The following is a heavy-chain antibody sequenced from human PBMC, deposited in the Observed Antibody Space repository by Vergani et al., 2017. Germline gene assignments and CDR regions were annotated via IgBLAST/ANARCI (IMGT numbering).Heavy chain of an antibody. CDR1: GFTFDDYA. Sequence: EVQLVESGGGVVQPGGSLRLSCAASGFTFDDYAMHWVRQAPGKGLEWVSLISGDGGSTYYADSVKGRFTISRDNSKNSLYLQMNSLRTEDTALYYCAKDRRYSSSWYGYYYYYYGMDVWGQGTTVTVSS. D-gene: IGHD6-13*01. CDR3: AKDRRYSSSWYGYYYYYYGMDV. J-gene: IGHJ6*02. CDR2: ISGDGGST. V-gene: IGHV3-43*02.